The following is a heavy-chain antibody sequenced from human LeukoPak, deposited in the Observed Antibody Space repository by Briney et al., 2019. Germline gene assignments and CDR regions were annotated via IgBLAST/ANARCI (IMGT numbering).Heavy chain of an antibody. J-gene: IGHJ4*02. V-gene: IGHV3-48*03. CDR2: ISSSGNTI. CDR3: ARDLWGGMDY. Sequence: GGSLRLSCAASGFTFSSYEMNWVRQAPGKGLEWISYISSSGNTIYYADSVKGRFTISRDNAKNSLYLQMNSLRAEDTAVYYCARDLWGGMDYWGQGTLVTVSS. D-gene: IGHD3-16*01. CDR1: GFTFSSYE.